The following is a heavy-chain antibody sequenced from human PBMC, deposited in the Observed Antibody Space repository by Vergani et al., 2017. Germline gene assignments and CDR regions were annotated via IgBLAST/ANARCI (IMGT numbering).Heavy chain of an antibody. D-gene: IGHD3-16*01. CDR1: GGSISSSSYY. CDR2: IYYSGST. Sequence: QLQLQESGPGLVKPSETLSLTCTVSGGSISSSSYYWGWIRQPPGKGLEWIGSIYYSGSTYYNPSLKSRVTISVDTSKNQFSLKLSSVTAADTAVYYCASRVGIYGVGGYFDYWGQGTLVTVSS. CDR3: ASRVGIYGVGGYFDY. V-gene: IGHV4-39*07. J-gene: IGHJ4*02.